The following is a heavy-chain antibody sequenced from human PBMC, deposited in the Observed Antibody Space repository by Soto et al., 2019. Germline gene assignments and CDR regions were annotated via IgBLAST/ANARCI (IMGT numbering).Heavy chain of an antibody. V-gene: IGHV4-34*01. CDR2: INHSGSA. J-gene: IGHJ4*02. CDR3: ARGPTYSGSYPYFDY. Sequence: SETLALTCAVSGGSFSDYSWTWIRQPPGKALEWIGQINHSGSANYNPSLRSRVIISIGTPKNQFSLKLTSVTTADTAVYYCARGPTYSGSYPYFDYWGQGTLVTVSS. CDR1: GGSFSDYS. D-gene: IGHD1-26*01.